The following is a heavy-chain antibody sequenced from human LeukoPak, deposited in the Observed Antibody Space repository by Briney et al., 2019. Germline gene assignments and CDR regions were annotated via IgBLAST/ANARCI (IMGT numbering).Heavy chain of an antibody. D-gene: IGHD3-22*01. CDR3: AREAPYYYDSSGYCPLLY. CDR1: GYTFTSCA. Sequence: ASVKVSCKASGYTFTSCAMHWVRQAPGQRLEWMGWINAGNGNTKYSQKFQGRVTITRDTSASTAYMELSSLRSEDTAVYYCAREAPYYYDSSGYCPLLYWGQGTLVTVSS. J-gene: IGHJ4*02. CDR2: INAGNGNT. V-gene: IGHV1-3*01.